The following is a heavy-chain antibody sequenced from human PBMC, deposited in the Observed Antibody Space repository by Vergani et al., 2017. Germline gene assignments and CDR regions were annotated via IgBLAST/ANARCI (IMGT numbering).Heavy chain of an antibody. Sequence: QLQLQESGPGLVKPSETLSLTCTVSGGSISSSSYYWGWIRQPPGKGLVWIGSIYYSGSTYYNPSLKSRVTISVDTSKNQFSLKLSSVTAADTAVYYCARLIYDSSGYYNFDYWGQGTLVTVSS. CDR2: IYYSGST. V-gene: IGHV4-39*01. CDR3: ARLIYDSSGYYNFDY. J-gene: IGHJ4*02. D-gene: IGHD3-22*01. CDR1: GGSISSSSYY.